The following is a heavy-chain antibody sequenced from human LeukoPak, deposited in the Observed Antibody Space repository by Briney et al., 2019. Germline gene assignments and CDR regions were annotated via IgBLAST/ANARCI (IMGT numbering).Heavy chain of an antibody. CDR3: GRETDFGVVTN. Sequence: SQTLSLTCAISGDSVSSNGASWNWIRQSPSRGLEWLGRTYYRSQQWHSDYAPSVKGRITLNPDTSKNQFSLQLNSVTPKDTAVYYCGRETDFGVVTNWGQGTLVTVSS. D-gene: IGHD3-3*01. CDR2: TYYRSQQWHS. CDR1: GDSVSSNGAS. V-gene: IGHV6-1*01. J-gene: IGHJ4*02.